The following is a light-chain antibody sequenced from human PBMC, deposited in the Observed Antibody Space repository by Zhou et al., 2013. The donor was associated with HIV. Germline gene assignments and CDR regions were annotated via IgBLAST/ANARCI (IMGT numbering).Light chain of an antibody. CDR2: GAS. J-gene: IGKJ1*01. V-gene: IGKV3-20*01. CDR3: QQYGSSPWT. CDR1: ECSSNF. Sequence: EIVLTQSPGHPVFVSRGKSHPLLQGQSECSSNFLAWYQQKPGQAPRLLIYGASSRATGIPDRFSGSGSGTDFTLTISGLEPEDFAVYYCQQYGSSPWTFGQGTKVEIK.